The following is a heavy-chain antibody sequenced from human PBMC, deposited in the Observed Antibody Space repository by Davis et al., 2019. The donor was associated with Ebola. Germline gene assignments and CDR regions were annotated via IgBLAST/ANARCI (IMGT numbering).Heavy chain of an antibody. J-gene: IGHJ6*02. V-gene: IGHV3-48*03. CDR1: GFTFSYTE. D-gene: IGHD2-2*01. CDR3: ARDVGVVPAAMTLDV. Sequence: GASLKISCAVSGFTFSYTEMTSVRQAPGKGLEWLSYIDPSGATMYYADSVKGRFTISRDNAKNSLYLQMNSLRAEDTGVYYCARDVGVVPAAMTLDVWGPGTTVTVSS. CDR2: IDPSGATM.